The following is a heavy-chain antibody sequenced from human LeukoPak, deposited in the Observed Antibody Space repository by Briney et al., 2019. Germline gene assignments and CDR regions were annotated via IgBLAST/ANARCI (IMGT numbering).Heavy chain of an antibody. CDR1: GFTFSNHW. V-gene: IGHV3-7*01. Sequence: GGSLRLSCVASGFTFSNHWMSWVRQAPGKGLEWVANIKVDGSERYYGVSAKGRFTISRDNSKNALFVQMNNLQAEDTAVYYCARERTTFGSRGFVFDSWGQGIMVAVSS. CDR3: ARERTTFGSRGFVFDS. CDR2: IKVDGSER. D-gene: IGHD3-10*01. J-gene: IGHJ3*02.